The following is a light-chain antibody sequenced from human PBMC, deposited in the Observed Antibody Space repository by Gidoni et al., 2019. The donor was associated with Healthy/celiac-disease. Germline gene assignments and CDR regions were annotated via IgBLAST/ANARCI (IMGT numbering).Light chain of an antibody. CDR3: QQYNNWPRLT. Sequence: EIVMTQSPATLSVSTGERANLSCRASQSVSSNLAWYQQNTGRAPRLLIYGASTRATGIPARFSGSGSGTEFTLTISILHSEDFAFYYCQQYNNWPRLTFGGGTKVEIK. J-gene: IGKJ4*01. V-gene: IGKV3-15*01. CDR2: GAS. CDR1: QSVSSN.